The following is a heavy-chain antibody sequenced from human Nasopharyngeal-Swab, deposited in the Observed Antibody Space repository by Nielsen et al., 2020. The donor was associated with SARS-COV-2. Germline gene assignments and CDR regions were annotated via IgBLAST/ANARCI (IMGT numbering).Heavy chain of an antibody. CDR3: ASCSTSCSNDAFDI. CDR1: GFTFGTYW. J-gene: IGHJ3*02. CDR2: IKQDGSEK. Sequence: GESLKISCAASGFTFGTYWMTWVRQAPGKGLEWVANIKQDGSEKYYVDSVKGRFTISRDNAKNSLYLQMNSLRAEDTAVYYCASCSTSCSNDAFDIWGQGTMVTVSS. D-gene: IGHD2-2*01. V-gene: IGHV3-7*01.